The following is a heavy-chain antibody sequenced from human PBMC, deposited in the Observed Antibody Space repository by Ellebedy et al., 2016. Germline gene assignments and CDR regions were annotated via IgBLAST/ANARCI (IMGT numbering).Heavy chain of an antibody. CDR2: INTNTGNP. D-gene: IGHD3-10*01. CDR1: GYTFNNYA. Sequence: ASVKVSCKASGYTFNNYAMNWVRQAPGQGPEWMGWINTNTGNPTYAQGFTGRFVFSLDTSVSTAYLQISSLKAEDTAVYYCAREWFGETDYWGQGTLVTVSS. J-gene: IGHJ4*02. V-gene: IGHV7-4-1*02. CDR3: AREWFGETDY.